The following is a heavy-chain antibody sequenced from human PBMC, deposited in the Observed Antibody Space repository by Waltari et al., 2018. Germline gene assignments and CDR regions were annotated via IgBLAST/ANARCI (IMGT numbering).Heavy chain of an antibody. V-gene: IGHV3-23*04. J-gene: IGHJ3*02. CDR1: GFTFSSYA. D-gene: IGHD1-1*01. CDR3: ANSRAGTIDAFDI. CDR2: FSGRGEGRVGVSAMRVGSGST. Sequence: EVQLVESGGGLVQPGGSLRLSCAASGFTFSSYAIGWVREAPGKGLGWVSAFSGRGEGRVGVSAMRVGSGSTNYADSEKVRITISREKAKNTLNLQMNSLRAEDTDVYYCANSRAGTIDAFDIWGQGTMVTVSS.